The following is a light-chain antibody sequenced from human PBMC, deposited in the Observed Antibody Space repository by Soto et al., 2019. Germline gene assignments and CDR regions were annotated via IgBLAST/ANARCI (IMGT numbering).Light chain of an antibody. V-gene: IGKV4-1*01. CDR3: HQYYGAPVT. J-gene: IGKJ4*01. CDR2: WAS. Sequence: DIVMTQSPDSLAVSLGERATINCKSSQSVLSSSNNKNYLAWYQQKPGQPPKLLILWASTRESGVADRFSGSRSGTDFTLTISSLQAEDVAVYYCHQYYGAPVTFGGGTKVEIK. CDR1: QSVLSSSNNKNY.